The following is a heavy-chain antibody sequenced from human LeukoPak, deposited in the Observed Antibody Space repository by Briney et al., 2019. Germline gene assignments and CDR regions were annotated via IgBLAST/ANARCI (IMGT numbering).Heavy chain of an antibody. CDR3: ARAAGSSSYDFDY. D-gene: IGHD6-6*01. J-gene: IGHJ4*02. CDR1: GFTFSSYW. CDR2: INTDGSST. V-gene: IGHV3-74*01. Sequence: GGSLRLSCAASGFTFSSYWMHWVRQAPGKGLVWVSRINTDGSSTSYADSVKGRFTISRDNAKNTLYLQMNSLRAEDTAVYYCARAAGSSSYDFDYWGQGTLVTVSS.